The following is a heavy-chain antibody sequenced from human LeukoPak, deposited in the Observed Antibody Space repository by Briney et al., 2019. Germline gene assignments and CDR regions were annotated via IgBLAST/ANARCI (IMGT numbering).Heavy chain of an antibody. D-gene: IGHD6-13*01. J-gene: IGHJ4*02. Sequence: GGSLRLSSAASGFTFSNFLMHWVRQAPGKGLVWVSHINTDRTGTTYGDSAKGRFSVSRDNAKNTLFLQMNSLRVEDTAVYYCARGTAETAGIDYWGQGTPVTVSA. CDR3: ARGTAETAGIDY. CDR1: GFTFSNFL. V-gene: IGHV3-74*01. CDR2: INTDRTGT.